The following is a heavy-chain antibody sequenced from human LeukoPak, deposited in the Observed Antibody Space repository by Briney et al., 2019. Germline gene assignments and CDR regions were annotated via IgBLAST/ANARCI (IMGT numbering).Heavy chain of an antibody. V-gene: IGHV3-23*01. D-gene: IGHD3-22*01. CDR2: ISGSGGST. J-gene: IGHJ4*02. Sequence: GGSLRLSCAASGFTFSSYAMSWVRQAPGKGLEWVSAISGSGGSTYYADSVKGRFTISRDNAKNSLYLQMNSLRAEDTAVYYCARSHYDSSGYYLRSTGVDYWGQGTLVTVSS. CDR3: ARSHYDSSGYYLRSTGVDY. CDR1: GFTFSSYA.